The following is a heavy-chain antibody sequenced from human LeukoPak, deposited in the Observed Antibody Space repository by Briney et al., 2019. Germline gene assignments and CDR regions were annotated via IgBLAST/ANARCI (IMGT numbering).Heavy chain of an antibody. CDR3: ARDQGYCSGGSCYSDGYFDY. D-gene: IGHD2-15*01. V-gene: IGHV3-33*01. Sequence: PGRSLRLSCAASGFTFSSYGMHWVRQAPGKGLEWLAVIWYDGSNKYYADSVKGRFTISRDNSKNTLYLQMNSLRAEDTAVYYCARDQGYCSGGSCYSDGYFDYWGQGTLVTVSS. CDR2: IWYDGSNK. J-gene: IGHJ4*02. CDR1: GFTFSSYG.